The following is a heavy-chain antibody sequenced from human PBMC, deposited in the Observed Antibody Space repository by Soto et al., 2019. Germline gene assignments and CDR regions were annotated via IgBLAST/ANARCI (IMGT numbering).Heavy chain of an antibody. V-gene: IGHV3-33*01. CDR3: ARDARSSGFFDS. Sequence: QVQPVESGGGVVQPGRSLTLSCAASGFTFRSYAMHWVRQAPGKGLEWVAIIWYDGTNKYYIDSVKGRFTISRDDSKNTLYLQMKNLRVDDTAIYYCARDARSSGFFDSWGQGTLVTVSS. D-gene: IGHD6-19*01. J-gene: IGHJ5*01. CDR2: IWYDGTNK. CDR1: GFTFRSYA.